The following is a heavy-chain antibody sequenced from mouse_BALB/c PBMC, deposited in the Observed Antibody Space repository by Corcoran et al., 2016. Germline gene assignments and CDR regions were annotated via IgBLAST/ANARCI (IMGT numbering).Heavy chain of an antibody. Sequence: DVQLQESGPGLVKPSQSLSLTCSVTGYSITSGYYWNWIRQFPGNKLEWMGYISYDGSNNYNPSLKNRISITRDTSKNQFFLKLNSVTTEDTATYYCALDYDLYFDVWGAGTTVTVSS. CDR1: GYSITSGYY. CDR2: ISYDGSN. D-gene: IGHD2-4*01. CDR3: ALDYDLYFDV. J-gene: IGHJ1*01. V-gene: IGHV3-6*02.